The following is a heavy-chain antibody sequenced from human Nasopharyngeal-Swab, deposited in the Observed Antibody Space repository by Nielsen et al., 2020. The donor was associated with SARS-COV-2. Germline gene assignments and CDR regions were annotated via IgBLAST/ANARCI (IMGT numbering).Heavy chain of an antibody. V-gene: IGHV3-48*04. J-gene: IGHJ4*02. CDR2: ISSSSSTI. Sequence: GESLKISCAASGFTFSSYSMNWVRRAPGKGPEWVSYISSSSSTIYYADSVKGRFTISRDNAENSLYLQMNSLRAEDTAVYYCATSSSGVIDGPLDYWGQGTLVTVSS. CDR3: ATSSSGVIDGPLDY. D-gene: IGHD6-19*01. CDR1: GFTFSSYS.